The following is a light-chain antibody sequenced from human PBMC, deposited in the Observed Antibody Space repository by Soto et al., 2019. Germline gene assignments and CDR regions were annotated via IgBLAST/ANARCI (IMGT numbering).Light chain of an antibody. Sequence: DIQMTQSPSTLSGSVGDRVTITCRASQTISSWLAWYHQKPGKAPKLLIYKASNLKSGVPSRFSGSGSGTEFTLTISSLQPDDFATYYCQHYNSYSEAFGQGTKVDIK. CDR1: QTISSW. J-gene: IGKJ1*01. V-gene: IGKV1-5*03. CDR2: KAS. CDR3: QHYNSYSEA.